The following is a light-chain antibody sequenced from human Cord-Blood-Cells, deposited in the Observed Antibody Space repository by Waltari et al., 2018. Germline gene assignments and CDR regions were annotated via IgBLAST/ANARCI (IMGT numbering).Light chain of an antibody. CDR1: QSISSY. J-gene: IGKJ2*01. Sequence: DNQMTKSPTPLHASVEDRVTITSRASQSISSYLNWYQQKPGKAPKLLIYAASSLQSGVPSRFSGSGSGTDFTLTISSLQPEDFATYYCQQSYSTPYTFGQGTKLEIK. V-gene: IGKV1-39*01. CDR2: AAS. CDR3: QQSYSTPYT.